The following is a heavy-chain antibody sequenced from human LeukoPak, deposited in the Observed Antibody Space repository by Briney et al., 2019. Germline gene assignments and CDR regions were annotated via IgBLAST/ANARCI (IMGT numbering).Heavy chain of an antibody. CDR3: ARVPKMYSSSWYYFDY. CDR2: ISSSSSTI. D-gene: IGHD6-13*01. CDR1: GFTFSSYS. J-gene: IGHJ4*02. V-gene: IGHV3-48*02. Sequence: GGSLRLSCAASGFTFSSYSMNWVRQAPGKGLEWVSYISSSSSTIYYADSVKGRFTISRDNAKNSLYLQMNSLRDEDTTVYYCARVPKMYSSSWYYFDYWGQGTLVTVSS.